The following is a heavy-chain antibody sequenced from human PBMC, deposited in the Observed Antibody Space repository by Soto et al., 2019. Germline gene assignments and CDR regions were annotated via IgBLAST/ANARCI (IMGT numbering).Heavy chain of an antibody. CDR1: GFTFSSYW. CDR3: AREQGDITIFGVVSAFDI. J-gene: IGHJ3*02. V-gene: IGHV3-74*01. D-gene: IGHD3-3*01. CDR2: INSDGSST. Sequence: PGGSLRLSCAASGFTFSSYWMHWVRQAPGKGLVWVSRINSDGSSTSYADSVKGRFTISRDNAKNTLYLQMNSLRAEDTAVYYCAREQGDITIFGVVSAFDIWGQGTMVPVSS.